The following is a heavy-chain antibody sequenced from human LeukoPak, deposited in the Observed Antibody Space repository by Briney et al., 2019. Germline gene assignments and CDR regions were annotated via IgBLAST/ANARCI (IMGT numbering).Heavy chain of an antibody. V-gene: IGHV3-23*01. CDR3: AKDLLGDFWSGYYTPLFDY. J-gene: IGHJ4*02. Sequence: GGSPRLSCAASGFTFSSYAMSWVRQAPGKGLEWVSAISGSGGSTYYADSVKGRFTISRDNSKNTLYLQMNSLRAEDTAVYYCAKDLLGDFWSGYYTPLFDYWGQGTLVTVSS. CDR2: ISGSGGST. CDR1: GFTFSSYA. D-gene: IGHD3-3*01.